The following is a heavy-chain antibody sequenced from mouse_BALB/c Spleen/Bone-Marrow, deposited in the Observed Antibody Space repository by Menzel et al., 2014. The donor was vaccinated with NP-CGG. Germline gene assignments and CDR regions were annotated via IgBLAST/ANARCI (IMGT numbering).Heavy chain of an antibody. D-gene: IGHD1-1*01. V-gene: IGHV4-1*02. J-gene: IGHJ1*01. Sequence: EVKLVEVGGGVVQPGGSLKLSCAASGFDFSRYWMSWVRQAPGKGLEWIGEINPESSTINYTPSLKDKFIISRDNAKNTLYLQMSKVRSEDTALYYCARLNYYGNLFVWGAGTTVTVSS. CDR1: GFDFSRYW. CDR3: ARLNYYGNLFV. CDR2: INPESSTI.